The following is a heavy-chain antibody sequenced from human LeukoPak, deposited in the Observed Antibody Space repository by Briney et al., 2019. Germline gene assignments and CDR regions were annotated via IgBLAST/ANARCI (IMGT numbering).Heavy chain of an antibody. J-gene: IGHJ4*02. V-gene: IGHV3-30*04. D-gene: IGHD3-10*01. Sequence: GGSLRLSCAASGFTFSSYAMHWVRQAPGKGLEWVAVISYDGSNKYYADSVKGRFTISRDNSKNTLYLQMNSLRVEDTAVYYCAKVAKYYYGSETYYFFEHWGQGTPVTASS. CDR2: ISYDGSNK. CDR1: GFTFSSYA. CDR3: AKVAKYYYGSETYYFFEH.